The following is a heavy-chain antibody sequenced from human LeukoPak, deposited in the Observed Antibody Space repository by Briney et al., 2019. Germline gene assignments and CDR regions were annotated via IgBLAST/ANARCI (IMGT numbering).Heavy chain of an antibody. D-gene: IGHD3-3*01. CDR1: GYTFTSYG. J-gene: IGHJ6*02. CDR2: ISAYNGNT. V-gene: IGHV1-18*01. Sequence: ASVKVSCKASGYTFTSYGISWVRQAPGQGLEWMGWISAYNGNTNYAQKLQGRVTMTTDTSTSTAYMELRSLRSDDTAVYYCARVKALRFLEWPYGMDVWGQGTTVTVSS. CDR3: ARVKALRFLEWPYGMDV.